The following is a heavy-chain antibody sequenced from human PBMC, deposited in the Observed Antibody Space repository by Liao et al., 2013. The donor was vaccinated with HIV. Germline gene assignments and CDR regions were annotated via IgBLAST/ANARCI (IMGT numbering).Heavy chain of an antibody. V-gene: IGHV4-34*01. CDR3: ARSVLRYFDWLSSFDY. J-gene: IGHJ4*02. D-gene: IGHD3-9*01. Sequence: QVQLQQWGAGLLKPSETLSLTCAVYGGSFSGYYWSWIRQPPGKGLEWIGEINHSGSTNYNPSLKSRVTISVDTSKNQFSLKLSSVTAADTAVYYCARSVLRYFDWLSSFDYWGQGTLVTVSS. CDR1: GGSFSGYY. CDR2: INHSGST.